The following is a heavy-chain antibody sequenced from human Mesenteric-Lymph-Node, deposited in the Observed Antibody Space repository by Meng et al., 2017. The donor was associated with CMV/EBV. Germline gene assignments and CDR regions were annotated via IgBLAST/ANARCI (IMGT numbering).Heavy chain of an antibody. CDR1: GGTFSNYG. D-gene: IGHD7-27*01. V-gene: IGHV1-69*05. J-gene: IGHJ6*02. Sequence: SVKVSCKASGGTFSNYGISWVRQAPGQGLEWMGGTIPMFGTPKYAQEFQGRVTITTDESTSTVYMELSSLRSEDTAVYHCARDMETGPVPNPADVWGQGTTVTVSS. CDR3: ARDMETGPVPNPADV. CDR2: TIPMFGTP.